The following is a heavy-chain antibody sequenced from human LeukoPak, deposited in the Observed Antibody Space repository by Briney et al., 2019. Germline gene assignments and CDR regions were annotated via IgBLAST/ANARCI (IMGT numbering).Heavy chain of an antibody. Sequence: PGGSLRLSCAASGFTFSSYEMNWVRQAPGKGLEWVSYISSSGSTIYYADSVKGRFTISRDNAKNSLYLQMNSLRAEDTAVYYCATNDFYYFDYWGQGTLVTVSS. D-gene: IGHD2-21*02. V-gene: IGHV3-48*03. CDR1: GFTFSSYE. J-gene: IGHJ4*02. CDR3: ATNDFYYFDY. CDR2: ISSSGSTI.